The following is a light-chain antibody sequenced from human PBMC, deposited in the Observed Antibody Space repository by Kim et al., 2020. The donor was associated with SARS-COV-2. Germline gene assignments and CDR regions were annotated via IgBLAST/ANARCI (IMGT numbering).Light chain of an antibody. Sequence: SPGERATRCGRASERGSGDIAWYQQKPGQAPRLLIYGASTRATGIPARFSGSGSGTEFTLTISSLQSEDFAVYYCQQYNNWPPYTFGQGTKVDIK. CDR1: ERGSGD. CDR2: GAS. V-gene: IGKV3-15*01. CDR3: QQYNNWPPYT. J-gene: IGKJ2*01.